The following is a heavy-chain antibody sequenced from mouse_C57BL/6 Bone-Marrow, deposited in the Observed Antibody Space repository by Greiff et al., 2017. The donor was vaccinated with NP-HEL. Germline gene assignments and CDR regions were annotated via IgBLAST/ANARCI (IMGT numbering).Heavy chain of an antibody. V-gene: IGHV1-50*01. D-gene: IGHD2-1*01. J-gene: IGHJ4*01. CDR3: AREGLLFAMDY. Sequence: QVQLQQPGAELVKPGASVKLSCKASGYTFTSYWMQWVKQRHGQGLEWIGEIDPSDSYTNYNQKFKGKATLTVDTSSSTAYMQLSSLTSEDSAVYYCAREGLLFAMDYWGQGTSVTVSS. CDR1: GYTFTSYW. CDR2: IDPSDSYT.